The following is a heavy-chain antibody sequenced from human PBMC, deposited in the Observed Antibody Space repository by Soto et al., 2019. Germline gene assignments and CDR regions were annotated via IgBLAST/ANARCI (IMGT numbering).Heavy chain of an antibody. CDR1: GGSSISGAYC. V-gene: IGHV4-31*03. Sequence: THPHTCTVSGGSSISGAYCWSWIRQLPGKGLEWIGYIYYTESTNYNPSLKSRVTISVDTSESQFSLKLSSVTVADTAVYYCARSDSSGKTRYYFDYWGQGTLVTVSS. J-gene: IGHJ4*02. CDR3: ARSDSSGKTRYYFDY. D-gene: IGHD3-22*01. CDR2: IYYTEST.